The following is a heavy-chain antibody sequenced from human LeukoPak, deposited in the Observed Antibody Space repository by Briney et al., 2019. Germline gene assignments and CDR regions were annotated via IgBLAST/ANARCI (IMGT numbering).Heavy chain of an antibody. Sequence: SETLSLTCTVSGDSISSGSYYWNWIRQPAGKGLEWIGRFYITVGTNYNPSLKGRVTISVDTSKNQFSLKLTSVTAADTAVYYCASLGGFAIWGQGTVVTVSS. CDR2: FYITVGT. J-gene: IGHJ3*02. V-gene: IGHV4-61*02. CDR3: ASLGGFAI. CDR1: GDSISSGSYY.